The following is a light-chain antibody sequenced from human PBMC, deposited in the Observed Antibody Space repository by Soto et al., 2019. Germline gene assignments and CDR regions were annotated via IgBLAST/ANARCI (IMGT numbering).Light chain of an antibody. CDR1: QNINAW. Sequence: DIHMTQYPSSLSLSLGDRVTITCRTSQNINAWLAWYQQRPGQAPKLLVYDASTVQSGVPSRFSGSVSGTEFTLTISSLQTDDSATYYGQHYRLYSPWTFGQGTKVDIK. CDR2: DAS. J-gene: IGKJ1*01. CDR3: QHYRLYSPWT. V-gene: IGKV1-5*01.